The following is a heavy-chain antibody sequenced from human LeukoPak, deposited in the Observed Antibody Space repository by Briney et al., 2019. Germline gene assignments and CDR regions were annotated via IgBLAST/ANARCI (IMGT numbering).Heavy chain of an antibody. CDR2: TNSDGSTT. Sequence: GGSLRLSCAAFGVTVSGYWMNWVRQVPGKGLVWVSRTNSDGSTTNYADSVKGRFTISRDNARNTLYLQMNSLKAEDTAVYYCVRSLVGATDYWGQGTLVTVSS. J-gene: IGHJ4*02. V-gene: IGHV3-74*01. D-gene: IGHD1-26*01. CDR1: GVTVSGYW. CDR3: VRSLVGATDY.